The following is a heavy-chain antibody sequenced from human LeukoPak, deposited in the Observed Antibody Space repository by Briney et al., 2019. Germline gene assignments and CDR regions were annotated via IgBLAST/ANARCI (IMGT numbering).Heavy chain of an antibody. J-gene: IGHJ5*02. CDR2: INHSGST. D-gene: IGHD3-10*01. V-gene: IGHV4-34*01. Sequence: SETLSLTCAVYGGSFSGYYWSWIRQPPGKGLEWIGEINHSGSTNYNPSLKSRVTISLDTSKNQFSLKVTSATAADTAIYYCAEHLSLNYASGTGWTWGQGTLVAVSS. CDR1: GGSFSGYY. CDR3: AEHLSLNYASGTGWT.